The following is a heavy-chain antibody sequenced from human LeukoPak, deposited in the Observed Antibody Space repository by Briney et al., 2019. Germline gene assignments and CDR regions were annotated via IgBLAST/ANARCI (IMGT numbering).Heavy chain of an antibody. D-gene: IGHD6-19*01. CDR1: GFPFIIYE. J-gene: IGHJ4*02. CDR2: IGSSGTTR. V-gene: IGHV3-48*03. Sequence: GGSLRLSCAVSGFPFIIYEMNWVRQAPGKGLEWVSNIGSSGTTRYYADSVKGRFSISRDNAKNSLYLQMNSLRVEDTGVYYCALLAVASDFDYWGQGALVTVSS. CDR3: ALLAVASDFDY.